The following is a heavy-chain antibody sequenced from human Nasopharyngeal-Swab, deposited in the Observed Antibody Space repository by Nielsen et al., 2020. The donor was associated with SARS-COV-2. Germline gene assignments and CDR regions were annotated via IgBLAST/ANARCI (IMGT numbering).Heavy chain of an antibody. CDR3: ARWGKQWLLYYFDY. D-gene: IGHD6-19*01. CDR1: GYTFTSYA. Sequence: ASVKVSCKASGYTFTSYAMNWVRQAPGQGLEWMGWINTNTENPTYAQGFTGRFVFSLDTSVSTAYLQISSLKAEDTAVYYCARWGKQWLLYYFDYWGQGTLVTVSS. V-gene: IGHV7-4-1*02. CDR2: INTNTENP. J-gene: IGHJ4*02.